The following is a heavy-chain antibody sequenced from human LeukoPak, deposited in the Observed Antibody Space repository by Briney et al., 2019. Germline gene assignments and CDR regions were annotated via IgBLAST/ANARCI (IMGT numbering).Heavy chain of an antibody. CDR2: IIPILGIA. D-gene: IGHD6-13*01. J-gene: IGHJ4*02. Sequence: SVKVSCKASGGTFSSYAISWVRQAPGQGLEWMGRIIPILGIANYAQKFQGRVTITADKSTSTAYMELSSLRSEDTAVYYCAREFVGYSSSWYVDWGQGTLVTVSS. V-gene: IGHV1-69*04. CDR1: GGTFSSYA. CDR3: AREFVGYSSSWYVD.